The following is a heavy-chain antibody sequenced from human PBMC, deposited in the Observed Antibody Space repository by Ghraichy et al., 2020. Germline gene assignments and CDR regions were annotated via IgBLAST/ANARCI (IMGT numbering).Heavy chain of an antibody. V-gene: IGHV4-61*01. CDR1: GGSISGGSYY. Sequence: SETLSLTCTVSGGSISGGSYYWSWIRQPPGKALEWIGYIFYIGTTNYHPSLKSRVTISADTSKNQFSLKLSSVTVADTAVYYCARDHNYYNFDVWGRGTPVTVSS. CDR2: IFYIGTT. J-gene: IGHJ2*01. D-gene: IGHD3-10*01. CDR3: ARDHNYYNFDV.